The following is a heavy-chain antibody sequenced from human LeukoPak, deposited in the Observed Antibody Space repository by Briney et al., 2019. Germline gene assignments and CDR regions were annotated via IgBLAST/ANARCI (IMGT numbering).Heavy chain of an antibody. Sequence: SETLSLTCAVYGGSFSGYYWSWIRQPPGKGLEWIGEINHSGSTNYNPSLKSRVTISVDTSKNQFSLKLSSVTAADTAVYYCAREVDTAMVKDAFDSWGQGTMVTVSS. J-gene: IGHJ3*02. CDR2: INHSGST. CDR3: AREVDTAMVKDAFDS. CDR1: GGSFSGYY. V-gene: IGHV4-34*01. D-gene: IGHD5-18*01.